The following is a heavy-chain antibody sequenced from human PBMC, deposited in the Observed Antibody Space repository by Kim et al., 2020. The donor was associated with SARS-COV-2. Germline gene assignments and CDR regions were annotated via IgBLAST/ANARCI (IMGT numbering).Heavy chain of an antibody. J-gene: IGHJ3*02. D-gene: IGHD2-15*01. Sequence: GGSLRLSCAASGFTFSSYAMSWVRQAPGKGLEWVSAISGSGGSTYYADSVKGRFTISRDNSKNTLYLQMNSLRAEDTAVYYCAKEPGDIVVVVAATFHAFDIWGQGTMVTVSS. CDR1: GFTFSSYA. CDR3: AKEPGDIVVVVAATFHAFDI. V-gene: IGHV3-23*01. CDR2: ISGSGGST.